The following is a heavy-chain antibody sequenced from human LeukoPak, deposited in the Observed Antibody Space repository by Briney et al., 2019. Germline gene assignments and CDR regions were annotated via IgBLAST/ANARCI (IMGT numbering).Heavy chain of an antibody. J-gene: IGHJ4*02. CDR1: GYTFTVHY. CDR3: ARVPRPKYAGGQWDGDY. Sequence: GASVKVSCKTSGYTFTVHYMHWVRQAPGQGLEWMGWINPSSGDTNYAQKFQGRVTMTRDTSISTAYMDLSRLRSDDTAVYYCARVPRPKYAGGQWDGDYWGQGTLATVSS. V-gene: IGHV1-2*02. D-gene: IGHD1-26*01. CDR2: INPSSGDT.